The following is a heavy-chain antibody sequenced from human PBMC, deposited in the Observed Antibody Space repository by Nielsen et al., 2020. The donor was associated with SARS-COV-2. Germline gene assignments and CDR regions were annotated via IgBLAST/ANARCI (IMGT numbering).Heavy chain of an antibody. CDR3: ARALYYYDSPFDY. Sequence: GSLKISCTGSGYSFTSYWISWVRQMPGKGLEWMGRIDPSDSYTNYSPSFQGHVTISADKSISTAYLQWSSLKASDTAMYYCARALYYYDSPFDYWGQGTLVTVSS. J-gene: IGHJ4*02. V-gene: IGHV5-10-1*01. CDR1: GYSFTSYW. CDR2: IDPSDSYT. D-gene: IGHD3-22*01.